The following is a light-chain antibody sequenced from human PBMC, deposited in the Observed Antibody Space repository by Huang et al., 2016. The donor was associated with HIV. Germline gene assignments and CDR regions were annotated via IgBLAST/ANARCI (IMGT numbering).Light chain of an antibody. CDR1: QSIGSH. J-gene: IGKJ1*01. V-gene: IGKV1-39*01. CDR3: QQYYSTPRT. Sequence: DIQMTQSPSSLSASVGDRVSITCRASQSIGSHLSWFQQKPGKAPNLLIYSASTLQGGVPSRFSGRGSGTDFTLTISSLEPEDFATYYCQQYYSTPRTFGQGTKVEIK. CDR2: SAS.